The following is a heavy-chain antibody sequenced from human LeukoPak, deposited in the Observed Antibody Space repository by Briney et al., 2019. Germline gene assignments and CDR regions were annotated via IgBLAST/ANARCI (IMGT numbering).Heavy chain of an antibody. CDR1: GFSFSNYW. D-gene: IGHD6-19*01. V-gene: IGHV3-7*03. CDR3: AKRQWLAG. CDR2: IKQDGSEK. J-gene: IGHJ4*02. Sequence: PGGSLRLSCAASGFSFSNYWMHWVRQPPGKGLEWVANIKQDGSEKYYVDSVKGRFTISRDNAKNSLYLQMNSLRAEDTAVYYCAKRQWLAGWGQGTLVTVSS.